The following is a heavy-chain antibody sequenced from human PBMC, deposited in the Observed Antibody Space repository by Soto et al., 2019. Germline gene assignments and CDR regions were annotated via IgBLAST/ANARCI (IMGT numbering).Heavy chain of an antibody. D-gene: IGHD3-22*01. CDR3: AREGDSAFDY. Sequence: GSLRLSCAASGFTVRSYDMHWVRQATGKGLEWVSAIGTAGDTYYPGSVKGRFTISRENAKNSLYLQMNSLRAEDTAVYYCAREGDSAFDYWGQGTLVTVSS. CDR1: GFTVRSYD. CDR2: IGTAGDT. J-gene: IGHJ4*02. V-gene: IGHV3-13*01.